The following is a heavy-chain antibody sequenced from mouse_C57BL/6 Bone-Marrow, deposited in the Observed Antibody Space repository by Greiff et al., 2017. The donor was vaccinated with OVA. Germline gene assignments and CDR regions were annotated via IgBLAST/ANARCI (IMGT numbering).Heavy chain of an antibody. CDR3: ASYYSNTSFAY. CDR1: GYTFTSYW. D-gene: IGHD2-5*01. Sequence: QVQLQQPGAELVKPGASVKLSCKASGYTFTSYWMHWVKQRPGRGLEWIGRIDPNSGGTKYNEKFKSKATLTVDKPSSTADMQLSILTSEDSAVYYCASYYSNTSFAYWGQGTLVTVSA. J-gene: IGHJ3*01. CDR2: IDPNSGGT. V-gene: IGHV1-72*01.